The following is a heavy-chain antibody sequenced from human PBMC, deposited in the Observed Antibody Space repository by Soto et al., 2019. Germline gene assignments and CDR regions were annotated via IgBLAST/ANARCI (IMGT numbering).Heavy chain of an antibody. D-gene: IGHD6-19*01. J-gene: IGHJ4*02. CDR3: TRGINDNGWYFGY. Sequence: LRLSCTASGFTFGIYAMSWVRQAPGKGLEWVGFITSKAYGGTTQYAASVKGRFTISRDDSKGIAYLQMNSLKTEDTAVYYCTRGINDNGWYFGYWGQGTLVTV. CDR1: GFTFGIYA. CDR2: ITSKAYGGTT. V-gene: IGHV3-49*04.